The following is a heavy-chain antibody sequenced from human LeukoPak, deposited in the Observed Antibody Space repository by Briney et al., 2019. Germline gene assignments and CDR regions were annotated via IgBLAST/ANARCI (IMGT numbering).Heavy chain of an antibody. Sequence: GGSLRLSCAASGFTFNNYAMNWVRQAPGKGLEWVSAISGSGGSTYYADSVKGRFTISRDNSKNTLYLQMNSLRAEDTAVYYCAKASYRRRYYDILTGYPWFDPWAREPWSPSPQ. J-gene: IGHJ5*02. CDR1: GFTFNNYA. D-gene: IGHD3-9*01. CDR2: ISGSGGST. V-gene: IGHV3-23*01. CDR3: AKASYRRRYYDILTGYPWFDP.